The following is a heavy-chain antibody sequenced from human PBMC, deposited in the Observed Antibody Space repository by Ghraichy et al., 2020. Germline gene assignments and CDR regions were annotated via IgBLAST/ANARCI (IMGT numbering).Heavy chain of an antibody. J-gene: IGHJ4*02. Sequence: GSLRLSCAASGFTVSSNYMSWVRQAPGKGLEWVSVIYSGGSTYYADSVKGRFTISRDKSKNTLYLQMNSLRAEDTAVYYCARDLADSSDHYWGQGTLVTVSS. D-gene: IGHD3-22*01. CDR3: ARDLADSSDHY. CDR1: GFTVSSNY. V-gene: IGHV3-53*01. CDR2: IYSGGST.